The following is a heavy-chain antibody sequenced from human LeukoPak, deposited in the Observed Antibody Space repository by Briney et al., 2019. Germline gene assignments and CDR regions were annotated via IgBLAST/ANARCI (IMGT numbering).Heavy chain of an antibody. CDR3: AHGYYYYYMGV. Sequence: SGHTLLKPTQTLPLNFTFSGFSISTSGVGVVWISQPPGKALEWLPLIYWDDDKRYTPSLKSRLTITKVTSKNQVVLTMTNMDPVDTATYYCAHGYYYYYMGVWGKGTTVTVSS. CDR2: IYWDDDK. CDR1: GFSISTSGVG. V-gene: IGHV2-5*02. J-gene: IGHJ6*03.